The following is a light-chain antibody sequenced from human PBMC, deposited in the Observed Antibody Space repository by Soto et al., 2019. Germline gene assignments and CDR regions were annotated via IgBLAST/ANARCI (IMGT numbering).Light chain of an antibody. V-gene: IGKV3-20*01. CDR2: DAS. J-gene: IGKJ2*01. Sequence: EIVLTQSPGALSLSPGERDTLSCRASQTASSSHLAWYQQKPGQAPRLLIYDASSRATGISDRFSGSGSGTDFTLTISRLEPEDFAVYYCQQYGRSPYTFGQGTKVEIK. CDR3: QQYGRSPYT. CDR1: QTASSSH.